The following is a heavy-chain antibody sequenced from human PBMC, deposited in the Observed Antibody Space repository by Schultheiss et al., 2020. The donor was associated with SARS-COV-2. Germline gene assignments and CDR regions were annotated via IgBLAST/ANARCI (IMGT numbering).Heavy chain of an antibody. CDR2: ISSSSTI. Sequence: GGSLRLSCAASGFTFSDYYMSWIRQAPGKGLEWVSSISSSSTIYYADSVKGRFTISRDNAKNSVYLQMNSLRTDDTGVYYCARGSWFDPWGQGTLVTVSS. CDR3: ARGSWFDP. J-gene: IGHJ5*02. V-gene: IGHV3-69-1*01. CDR1: GFTFSDYY.